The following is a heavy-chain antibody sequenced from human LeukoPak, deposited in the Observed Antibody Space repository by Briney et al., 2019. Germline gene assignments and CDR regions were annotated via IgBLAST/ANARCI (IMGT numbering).Heavy chain of an antibody. CDR3: ARSNSWETGIYSDY. D-gene: IGHD6-13*01. CDR1: GFTFSTYT. V-gene: IGHV3-48*01. Sequence: GGSLRLLCAASGFTFSTYTMNWVRQAPGKGLEWVSYISSSSVTIYYAGSVKGRFTISRDNAKNSLYMQMNTLRAEDTAVYYCARSNSWETGIYSDYWGQGTLVTVSS. CDR2: ISSSSVTI. J-gene: IGHJ4*02.